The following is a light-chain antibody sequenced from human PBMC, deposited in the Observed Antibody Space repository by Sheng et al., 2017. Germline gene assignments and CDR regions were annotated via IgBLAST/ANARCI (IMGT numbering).Light chain of an antibody. Sequence: EIVLTQSPGTLSLSPGERATLSCRASQNLRTNHLAWHQQKPGQPPRLLIFDASRRPSGIPDRFSVSESGTDFTLTINRLEPEDFALYFCQQYDSSPVTFGQGTKVEMK. CDR3: QQYDSSPVT. V-gene: IGKV3-20*01. CDR2: DAS. CDR1: QNLRTNH. J-gene: IGKJ1*01.